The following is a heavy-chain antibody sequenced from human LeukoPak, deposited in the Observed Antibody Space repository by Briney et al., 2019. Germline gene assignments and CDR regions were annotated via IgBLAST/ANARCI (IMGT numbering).Heavy chain of an antibody. J-gene: IGHJ5*02. V-gene: IGHV1-69*04. CDR2: IIPILGIA. CDR1: GGTFSSYA. CDR3: ARDVTKVRGVIITEWFDP. D-gene: IGHD3-10*01. Sequence: SVKVSCKASGGTFSSYAISWVRQAPGQGLEWMGRIIPILGIANYAQKFQGRVTITADKSTSTAYMELSSLRSEDTAVYYCARDVTKVRGVIITEWFDPWGQGTLVTVSS.